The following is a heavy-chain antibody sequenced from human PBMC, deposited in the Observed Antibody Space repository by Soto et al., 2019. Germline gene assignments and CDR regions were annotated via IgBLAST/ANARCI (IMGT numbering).Heavy chain of an antibody. CDR1: GGSISSGGYY. J-gene: IGHJ4*02. CDR3: ARDLADGTTTFDY. CDR2: IYYSGST. D-gene: IGHD1-1*01. Sequence: SETLSLTCTVSGGSISSGGYYWSWIRQHPGKGLEWIGYIYYSGSTYYNPSLKSRVTISVDTSKNQFSLKLSSVTAADTAVYYCARDLADGTTTFDYWGQGTLVTVSS. V-gene: IGHV4-31*03.